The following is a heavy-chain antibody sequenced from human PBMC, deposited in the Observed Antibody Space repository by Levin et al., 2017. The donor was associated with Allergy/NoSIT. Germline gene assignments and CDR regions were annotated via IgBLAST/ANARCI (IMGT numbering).Heavy chain of an antibody. V-gene: IGHV3-49*03. CDR2: IRSNTYGGTT. D-gene: IGHD3-9*01. CDR1: GFTFGDYA. Sequence: GGSLRLSCTASGFTFGDYAMSWFRQAPGKGLEWVGFIRSNTYGGTTEFAASVKGRFTISRDDSKSIAYLQMNSLKTEDTAVYYCTRENILTGYFAFDIWGQGTMVTVSS. J-gene: IGHJ3*02. CDR3: TRENILTGYFAFDI.